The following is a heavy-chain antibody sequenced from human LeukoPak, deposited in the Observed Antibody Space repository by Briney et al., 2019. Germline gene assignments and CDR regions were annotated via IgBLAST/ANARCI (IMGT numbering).Heavy chain of an antibody. Sequence: GGSLRLSCAASGFTFSSYAMHWVRQAPGKGLEWVAVISYDGSNKYYADSVKGRFTTSRDNSKNTLYLQMNSLRAEDTAVYYCAREGPTAALLIDYWGRGTLVTVSS. J-gene: IGHJ4*02. D-gene: IGHD1-26*01. V-gene: IGHV3-30-3*01. CDR3: AREGPTAALLIDY. CDR2: ISYDGSNK. CDR1: GFTFSSYA.